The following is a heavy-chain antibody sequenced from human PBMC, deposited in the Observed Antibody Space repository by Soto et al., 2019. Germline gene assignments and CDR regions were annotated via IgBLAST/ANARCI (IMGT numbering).Heavy chain of an antibody. CDR2: INPSGGST. CDR3: ARSFMGLTAMVTQYYFDY. Sequence: ASVKVSCKASGYTFTSYYMHWVRQAPGQGLEWMGIINPSGGSTSYAQKFQGRVTMTRDTSTSTVYMELSSLRSEDTAVYYCARSFMGLTAMVTQYYFDYWGQGTLVTVSS. J-gene: IGHJ4*02. V-gene: IGHV1-46*01. D-gene: IGHD5-18*01. CDR1: GYTFTSYY.